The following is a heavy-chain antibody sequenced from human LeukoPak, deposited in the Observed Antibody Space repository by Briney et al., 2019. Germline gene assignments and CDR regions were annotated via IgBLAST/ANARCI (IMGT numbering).Heavy chain of an antibody. V-gene: IGHV3-30*18. D-gene: IGHD3-10*01. J-gene: IGHJ4*02. CDR3: AKDRGAAAWVLYFDY. Sequence: PGGSLRLSCAASGFTFSSYGIHWVRQAPGKGLEWVAVISYHGSDQFYADSVEGRFTVSRDNSKSTLYLQMNSLRPEDTAVYFCAKDRGAAAWVLYFDYWGQGTLVTVSS. CDR1: GFTFSSYG. CDR2: ISYHGSDQ.